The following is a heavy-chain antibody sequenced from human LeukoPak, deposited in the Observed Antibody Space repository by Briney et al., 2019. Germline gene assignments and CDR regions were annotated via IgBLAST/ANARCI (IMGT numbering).Heavy chain of an antibody. V-gene: IGHV3-7*03. CDR3: ARALGDYYDSSSYYYNLGY. J-gene: IGHJ4*02. CDR1: GFTFSNFW. CDR2: IKQDETEK. Sequence: GGSLRLSCTASGFTFSNFWMGWVRQAPGKGLEWVANIKQDETEKFYLGSVKGRFTISRDNSKNTLYLQMNNLRAEDTAVYHCARALGDYYDSSSYYYNLGYWGQGTLVTVSS. D-gene: IGHD3-22*01.